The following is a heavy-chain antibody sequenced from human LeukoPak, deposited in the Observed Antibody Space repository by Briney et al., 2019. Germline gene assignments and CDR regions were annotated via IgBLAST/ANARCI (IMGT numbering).Heavy chain of an antibody. CDR3: ARVPRIVGATWHYYYYGMDV. D-gene: IGHD1-26*01. V-gene: IGHV4-39*07. CDR1: GGSISSSSYY. CDR2: IYYSGST. J-gene: IGHJ6*02. Sequence: SETLSLTCTVSGGSISSSSYYWGWIRQPPGKGMEWIGSIYYSGSTYYNPSLKSRVTISVDTSKNQFSLKLSSVTAADTAVYYCARVPRIVGATWHYYYYGMDVWGQGTTVTVSS.